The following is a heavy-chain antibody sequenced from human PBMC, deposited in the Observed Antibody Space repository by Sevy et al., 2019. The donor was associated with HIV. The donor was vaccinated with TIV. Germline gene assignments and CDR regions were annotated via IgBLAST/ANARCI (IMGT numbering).Heavy chain of an antibody. CDR2: IEQDGSVK. V-gene: IGHV3-7*01. CDR3: VRAIAADGSF. Sequence: AGSLRLSCVASGFTLNSYWMSWVRQAPGKGLEWVANIEQDGSVKYYVNSVKGRFTISRDNARNLLYLQMNSLRVEDTALYYCVRAIAADGSFWGQGTLVTVSS. CDR1: GFTLNSYW. D-gene: IGHD6-13*01. J-gene: IGHJ4*02.